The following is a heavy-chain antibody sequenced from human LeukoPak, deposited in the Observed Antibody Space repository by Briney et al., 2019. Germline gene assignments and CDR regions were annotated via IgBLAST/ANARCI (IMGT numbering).Heavy chain of an antibody. D-gene: IGHD5-18*01. CDR1: GGSISSNSYY. V-gene: IGHV4-39*07. CDR2: IYYSGST. CDR3: ARAPAGYSYGITHDAFDI. J-gene: IGHJ3*02. Sequence: SSETLSLTCAVSGGSISSNSYYWGWIRQPPGKGLEWIGSIYYSGSTYYNPSLKSRVAISVDTSKNQFSLKLSSVTAADTAVYYCARAPAGYSYGITHDAFDIWGQGTMVTVSS.